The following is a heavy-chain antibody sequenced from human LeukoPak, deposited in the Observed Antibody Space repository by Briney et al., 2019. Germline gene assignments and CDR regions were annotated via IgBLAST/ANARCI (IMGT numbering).Heavy chain of an antibody. D-gene: IGHD2-2*03. Sequence: GGSLRLSCAASGFTFSSYWMSWVRQAPGKGLEWVANIGGNGREKQYVDSVKGRFTTSRDNAKNSVYLQMNNLRAEDTAMYFCARDRGYLDYWGRGTLVTVSS. CDR3: ARDRGYLDY. CDR1: GFTFSSYW. V-gene: IGHV3-7*01. CDR2: IGGNGREK. J-gene: IGHJ4*02.